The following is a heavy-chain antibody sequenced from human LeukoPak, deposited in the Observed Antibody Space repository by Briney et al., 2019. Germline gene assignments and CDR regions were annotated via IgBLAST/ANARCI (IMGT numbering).Heavy chain of an antibody. J-gene: IGHJ4*02. CDR1: GGSISSYY. CDR2: IYYSGST. Sequence: SETLSLTCTVSGGSISSYYWSWIRQPPGKGLEWIGYIYYSGSTNYNPSLESRVTISVDTSKNQVSLKLSSVTAADTAVYYCAGYYDSFFHYWGQGTLVTVSS. V-gene: IGHV4-59*01. CDR3: AGYYDSFFHY. D-gene: IGHD3-22*01.